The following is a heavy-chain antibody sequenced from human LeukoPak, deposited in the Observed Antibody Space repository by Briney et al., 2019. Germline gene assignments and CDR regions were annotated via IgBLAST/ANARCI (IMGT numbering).Heavy chain of an antibody. V-gene: IGHV3-7*01. J-gene: IGHJ4*02. CDR1: GFTFSSYW. CDR3: ARWRTDSSSFDFDY. Sequence: GGSLRLSCAASGFTFSSYWMSWVRQAPGKGLEWVANIKQDGSEKYYVDSVKGRFTISRDNAKNSLYLQMNSLRAEDTAVYYCARWRTDSSSFDFDYWSQGTLVTVSS. D-gene: IGHD6-6*01. CDR2: IKQDGSEK.